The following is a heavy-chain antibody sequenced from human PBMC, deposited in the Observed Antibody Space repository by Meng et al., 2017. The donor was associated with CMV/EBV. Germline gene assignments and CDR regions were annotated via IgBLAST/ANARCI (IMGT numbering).Heavy chain of an antibody. CDR3: ARGPEDYYDSSGYYAPDY. CDR2: SDGATTI. V-gene: IGHV3-48*03. Sequence: GESLKISCAASGFTFSSYEMNWVRQAPGKGLEWVSYSDGATTIYYADSVKGRFTISRDNAKNSLYLQMNSLRAEDTAVYYCARGPEDYYDSSGYYAPDYWGQGTLVTVSS. CDR1: GFTFSSYE. J-gene: IGHJ4*02. D-gene: IGHD3-22*01.